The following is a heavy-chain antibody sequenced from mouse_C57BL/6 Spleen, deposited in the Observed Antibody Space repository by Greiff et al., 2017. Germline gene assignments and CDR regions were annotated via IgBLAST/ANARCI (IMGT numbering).Heavy chain of an antibody. CDR3: ARDFDV. Sequence: EVKLEESGPGLVKPSQSLSLTCSVTGYSITSGYYWNWIRQSPGNKLEWMGYISYDGSNNYNPSLKKRISITRDTSKNQFCLKLNSVTTEDTATYYCARDFDVWGTGTTVTVSS. V-gene: IGHV3-6*01. CDR1: GYSITSGYY. J-gene: IGHJ1*03. CDR2: ISYDGSN.